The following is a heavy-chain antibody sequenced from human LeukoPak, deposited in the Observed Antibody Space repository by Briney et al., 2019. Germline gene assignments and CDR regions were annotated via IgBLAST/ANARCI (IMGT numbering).Heavy chain of an antibody. D-gene: IGHD4-17*01. CDR1: GFSFISYG. Sequence: GGSLRLSCGASGFSFISYGMHWVRQAPGKGLEWVGVISDDGRSKDYADSVKGRFTISRDNSKDTLYLQMNSLRAEDTAVYYCATRPSDYGDYVSYFDHWGQGTLVTVSS. V-gene: IGHV3-30*03. J-gene: IGHJ4*02. CDR2: ISDDGRSK. CDR3: ATRPSDYGDYVSYFDH.